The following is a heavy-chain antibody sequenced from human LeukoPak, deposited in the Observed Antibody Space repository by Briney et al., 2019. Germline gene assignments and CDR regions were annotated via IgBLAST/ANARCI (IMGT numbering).Heavy chain of an antibody. V-gene: IGHV3-53*01. CDR3: AREGAKSATPLDY. D-gene: IGHD2-15*01. Sequence: HPGGSLRLSCAASGFTVSTNYMSCVRQAPGKGLEWVSVIYSGGSTYYADSVKGRFTISRDNSKNTLYLQMNTLRAEDTAVYYCAREGAKSATPLDYWGQGTLVTVSS. CDR2: IYSGGST. CDR1: GFTVSTNY. J-gene: IGHJ4*02.